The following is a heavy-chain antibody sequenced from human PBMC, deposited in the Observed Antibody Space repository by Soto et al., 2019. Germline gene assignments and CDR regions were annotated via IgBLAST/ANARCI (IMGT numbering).Heavy chain of an antibody. J-gene: IGHJ4*02. CDR2: ISRDGGTK. V-gene: IGHV3-30*03. CDR1: EFTVSTYG. CDR3: TGEVASGD. D-gene: IGHD2-8*02. Sequence: QVQLVESGGGVVQPGRSLRLSCAVSEFTVSTYGMHWIRQAPGKGLEWVAVISRDGGTKYYADSVKGRFTISRDNSRNTLFLEMNSLRGDDMAVYYCTGEVASGDWGQGTLVTVSS.